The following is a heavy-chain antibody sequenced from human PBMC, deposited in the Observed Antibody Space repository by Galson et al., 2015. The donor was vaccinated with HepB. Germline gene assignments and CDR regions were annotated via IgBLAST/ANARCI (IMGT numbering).Heavy chain of an antibody. Sequence: SLRLSCAASGFTFSSYGMHWVRQAPGKGLEWVAVISYDGSNKYYADSVKGRFTISRDNSKNTLYLQMNSLRAEDTAVYYCAKTHSNGWALIDYWGQGTLVIVSS. CDR1: GFTFSSYG. CDR3: AKTHSNGWALIDY. V-gene: IGHV3-30*18. J-gene: IGHJ4*02. D-gene: IGHD6-19*01. CDR2: ISYDGSNK.